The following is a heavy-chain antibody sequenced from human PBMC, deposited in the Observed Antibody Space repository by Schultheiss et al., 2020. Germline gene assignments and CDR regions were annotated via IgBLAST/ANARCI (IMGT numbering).Heavy chain of an antibody. V-gene: IGHV3-15*07. J-gene: IGHJ4*02. CDR2: IKSKTDGGTT. CDR1: GFTFSNAW. CDR3: ARDNGQDYFDY. Sequence: GGSLRLSCAASGFTFSNAWMNWVRQAPGKGLEWVGRIKSKTDGGTTDYAAPVKGRFTISRDDSKNTLYLQMNSLKTEDTAVYYCARDNGQDYFDYWGQGTLVTVSS.